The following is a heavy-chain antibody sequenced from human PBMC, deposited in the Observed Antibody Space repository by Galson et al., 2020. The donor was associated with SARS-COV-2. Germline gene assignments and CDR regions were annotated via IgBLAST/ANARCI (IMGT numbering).Heavy chain of an antibody. J-gene: IGHJ3*02. V-gene: IGHV3-33*01. Sequence: LHGESLKISCAASGFTFSSYGMHWVRQAPGKGLEWVAVIWYDVSNKYYADSVKGRFTISRDNSKNTLYLQMNSLRAEDTAVYYCSREMHQGRDSSGWANDAFDIWGQGTMVTVSS. CDR3: SREMHQGRDSSGWANDAFDI. CDR1: GFTFSSYG. D-gene: IGHD6-19*01. CDR2: IWYDVSNK.